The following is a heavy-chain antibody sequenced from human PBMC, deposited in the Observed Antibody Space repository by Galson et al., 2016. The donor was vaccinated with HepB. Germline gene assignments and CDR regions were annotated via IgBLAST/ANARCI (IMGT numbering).Heavy chain of an antibody. CDR3: VQGSTAPAV. D-gene: IGHD1-26*01. J-gene: IGHJ6*04. CDR1: GFTFNNYG. V-gene: IGHV3-23*01. CDR2: ISRSGDST. Sequence: SLRLSCAASGFTFNNYGMTWVRQAPGKGLEVVSSISRSGDSTDYADSVKGRFTISRDNSKNTLSMQMNSLRAEDTDVYYCVQGSTAPAVWGKGTTVTVSS.